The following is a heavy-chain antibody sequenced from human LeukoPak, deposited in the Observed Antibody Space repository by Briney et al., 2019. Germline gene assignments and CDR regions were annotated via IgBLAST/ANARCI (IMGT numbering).Heavy chain of an antibody. CDR3: AKGYCRGNSCYDDRGAFDY. Sequence: SETLSLTCTVSGYSISSGYYWGWIRQPPGKGLEWIGSIYHSGSTYYNPSLKNRVTISVDTSKNQFSLKLSSVTAADTAVYYCAKGYCRGNSCYDDRGAFDYWGQGTLVTVSS. J-gene: IGHJ4*02. D-gene: IGHD2-2*01. CDR2: IYHSGST. V-gene: IGHV4-38-2*02. CDR1: GYSISSGYY.